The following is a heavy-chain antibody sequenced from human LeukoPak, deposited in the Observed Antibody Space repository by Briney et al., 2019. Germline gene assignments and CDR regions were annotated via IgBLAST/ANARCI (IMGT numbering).Heavy chain of an antibody. CDR1: GFAFNNYA. CDR2: ISGRGGST. J-gene: IGHJ4*02. Sequence: GGSLRLSCAASGFAFNNYAMSWVRQAPGKGLEWVSGISGRGGSTYYADSVKGRFTISRDNSKNTLYLQMNSLRAEDTAVYYCAKEGSPRVRGVMDYWGQGTLVTVSS. V-gene: IGHV3-23*01. CDR3: AKEGSPRVRGVMDY. D-gene: IGHD3-10*01.